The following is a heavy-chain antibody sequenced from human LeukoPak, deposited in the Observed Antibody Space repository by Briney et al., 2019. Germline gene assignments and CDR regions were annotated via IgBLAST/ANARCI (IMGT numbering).Heavy chain of an antibody. CDR2: INPNSGCT. Sequence: ASVKVSCKASGYTFTGYYMHWVRQAAGQGLEWMGRINPNSGCTNYAQKFQGRVTMTSDTSISTDYMELSRLRSDDTAVYYCARALYYYDSSGLRPLGYWGQGTLVTVSS. J-gene: IGHJ4*02. CDR1: GYTFTGYY. D-gene: IGHD3-22*01. CDR3: ARALYYYDSSGLRPLGY. V-gene: IGHV1-2*06.